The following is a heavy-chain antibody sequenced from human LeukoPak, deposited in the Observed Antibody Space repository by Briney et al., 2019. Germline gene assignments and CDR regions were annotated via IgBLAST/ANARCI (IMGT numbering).Heavy chain of an antibody. J-gene: IGHJ5*02. CDR3: ARVETGTAHSHHLDP. V-gene: IGHV4-4*07. CDR1: GGYISSYY. D-gene: IGHD1-1*01. Sequence: PSETLSLTCTVSGGYISSYYWSWIRQPAGKGLEWIGRIYTSGSTNYNPSLKSRVTMSVDTSKNQFSLKLSSVTAADTAVYYCARVETGTAHSHHLDPWGQGTLVTVSS. CDR2: IYTSGST.